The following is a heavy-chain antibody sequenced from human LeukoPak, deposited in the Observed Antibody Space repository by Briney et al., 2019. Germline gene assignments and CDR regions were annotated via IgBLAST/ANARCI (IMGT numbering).Heavy chain of an antibody. Sequence: SETLSLTCTVSGGSISSGGYYWSWIRQHPGKGLEWIGYIYYSGSTYYNPSLKSRVTISVDTSKNQFSLKLSSVTAADTAVYYCARASSHNDYVWGSYHEGNYFDYWGQGTLVTVSS. CDR3: ARASSHNDYVWGSYHEGNYFDY. J-gene: IGHJ4*02. CDR1: GGSISSGGYY. CDR2: IYYSGST. V-gene: IGHV4-31*03. D-gene: IGHD3-16*02.